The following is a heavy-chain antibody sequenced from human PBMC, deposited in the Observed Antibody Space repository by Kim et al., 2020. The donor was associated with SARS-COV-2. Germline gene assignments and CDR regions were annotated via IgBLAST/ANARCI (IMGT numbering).Heavy chain of an antibody. CDR3: AKGTMHYHDSSGFDY. Sequence: DSVKGLITISRDTAKNSLYLQMNSLRAEDTALYYCAKGTMHYHDSSGFDYWGQGTLVTVSS. J-gene: IGHJ4*02. D-gene: IGHD3-22*01. V-gene: IGHV3-9*01.